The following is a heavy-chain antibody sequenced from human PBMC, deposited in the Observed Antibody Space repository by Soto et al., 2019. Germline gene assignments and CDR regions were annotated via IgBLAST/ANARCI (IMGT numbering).Heavy chain of an antibody. CDR1: GGSISSSSYY. Sequence: QLQLQESGPGLVKPSETLSLTCTVSGGSISSSSYYWGWIRQPPGKGLEWIGSIYYSGSTYYNPSLKRRVTISVDTSKNQFSLKLRSVTAADTAVYYCARQGNTVVTSHAWGQGTLVTVSS. D-gene: IGHD2-15*01. CDR2: IYYSGST. CDR3: ARQGNTVVTSHA. V-gene: IGHV4-39*01. J-gene: IGHJ5*02.